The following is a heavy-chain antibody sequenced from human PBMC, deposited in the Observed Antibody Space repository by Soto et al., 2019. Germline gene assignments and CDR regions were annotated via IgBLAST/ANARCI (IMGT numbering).Heavy chain of an antibody. CDR2: ISYDGSNK. J-gene: IGHJ6*02. D-gene: IGHD6-19*01. V-gene: IGHV3-30-3*01. CDR3: ARDMAVADSYYYYGMDV. Sequence: PGGSLRLSCAASGFTFSSYAMHWVRQAPGKGLEWVAVISYDGSNKYYADSVKGRFTISRDNSKNTLYLQMNSLRAEDTAVYYCARDMAVADSYYYYGMDVWGQGTTVTVSS. CDR1: GFTFSSYA.